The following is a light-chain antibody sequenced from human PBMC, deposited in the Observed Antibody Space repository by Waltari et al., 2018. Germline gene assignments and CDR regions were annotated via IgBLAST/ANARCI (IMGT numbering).Light chain of an antibody. CDR1: STNIRSNY. CDR2: RKN. Sequence: QSVLTQPPSASGTPAQRVTITSSGSSTNIRSNYVYWYQQLPGTAPKLPIYRKNQRPSGVPGRFSGSKSGTSGSLAISWLRSEDEADYYCAAWDDSLVFGGGTKLTVL. CDR3: AAWDDSLV. V-gene: IGLV1-47*01. J-gene: IGLJ3*02.